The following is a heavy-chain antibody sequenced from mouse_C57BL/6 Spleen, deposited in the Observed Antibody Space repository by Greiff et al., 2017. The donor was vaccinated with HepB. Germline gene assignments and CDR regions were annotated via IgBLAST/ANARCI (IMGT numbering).Heavy chain of an antibody. Sequence: VKLQQSGAELVRPGTSVKVSCKASGYAFTNYLIEWVKQRPGQGLEWIGVINPGSGGTNYNEKFKGKATLTADKSSSTAYMQLSSLTSEDSAVYFCARSHYYGSRDWYFDVWGTGTTVTVSS. V-gene: IGHV1-54*01. CDR2: INPGSGGT. J-gene: IGHJ1*03. CDR1: GYAFTNYL. CDR3: ARSHYYGSRDWYFDV. D-gene: IGHD1-1*01.